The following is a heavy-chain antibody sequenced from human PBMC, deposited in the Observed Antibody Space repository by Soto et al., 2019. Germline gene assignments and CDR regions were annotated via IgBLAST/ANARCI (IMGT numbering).Heavy chain of an antibody. CDR2: ISYDGSNK. Sequence: QVQLVESGGGVVQPGRSLRLSCAASGFTFSSYGMHWVRQAPGKGLEWVAVISYDGSNKYYADSVKGRFTISRDNSKNTLYLQMNSLRAEDTAVYYCAKTLYNWNHAFDIWGQGTMVTVSS. CDR1: GFTFSSYG. V-gene: IGHV3-30*18. J-gene: IGHJ3*02. D-gene: IGHD1-20*01. CDR3: AKTLYNWNHAFDI.